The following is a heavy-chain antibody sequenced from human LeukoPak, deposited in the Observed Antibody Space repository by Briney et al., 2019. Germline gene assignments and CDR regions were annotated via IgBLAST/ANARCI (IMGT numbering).Heavy chain of an antibody. CDR3: ARKSNNIDY. CDR2: IYYSGST. CDR1: GGSVSSGFYY. Sequence: SETLSLTCTVSGGSVSSGFYYWSWIRQPPGKGLEWIGYIYYSGSTNYSPSLKSRVTISVDTSKNQFSLKLSSVTAADTAVYYCARKSNNIDYWGQGTLVTVSS. V-gene: IGHV4-61*01. D-gene: IGHD2/OR15-2a*01. J-gene: IGHJ4*02.